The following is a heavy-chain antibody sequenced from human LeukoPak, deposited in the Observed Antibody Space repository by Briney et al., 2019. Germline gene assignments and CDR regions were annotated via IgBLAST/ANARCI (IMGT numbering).Heavy chain of an antibody. V-gene: IGHV1-46*01. J-gene: IGHJ5*02. CDR3: ARDLIRDYDILTGHYTGWFDP. D-gene: IGHD3-9*01. CDR1: GYTFTSYY. CDR2: INPSGGT. Sequence: GASVKISCKAFGYTFTSYYAHWVRQAPGQGLEWMGIINPSGGTNYAQKLQGRVTMTTDTSTSTAYMELRSLRSDDTAVYYCARDLIRDYDILTGHYTGWFDPWGQGTLVTVSS.